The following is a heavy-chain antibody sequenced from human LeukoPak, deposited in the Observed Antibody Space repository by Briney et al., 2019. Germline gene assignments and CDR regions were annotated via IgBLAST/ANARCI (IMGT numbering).Heavy chain of an antibody. V-gene: IGHV3-23*01. D-gene: IGHD3-10*01. CDR2: ISASGGST. Sequence: GGSLRLSCAASGFTFSTYAISWVRQAPGKGLEWVSAISASGGSTYYADSVKGRFTISRDNSENTLYLQMNSLRAEDTAVYFCAKDLDLYGSGTYYTPHPLGFDPWGQGTLVTVSS. CDR1: GFTFSTYA. CDR3: AKDLDLYGSGTYYTPHPLGFDP. J-gene: IGHJ5*02.